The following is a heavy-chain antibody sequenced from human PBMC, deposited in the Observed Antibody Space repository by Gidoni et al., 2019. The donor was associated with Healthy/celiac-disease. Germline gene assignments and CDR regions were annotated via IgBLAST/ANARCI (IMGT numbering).Heavy chain of an antibody. J-gene: IGHJ6*02. CDR3: ARGGGDYDFWSGYYKDGMDV. CDR2: ISAYNGNT. CDR1: GYTSTNYG. Sequence: VQLVQSGAAVKKPGASVKVSCKASGYTSTNYGISWVRQAPGQGLEWMGWISAYNGNTNYAQKLQGRVTMTTDTSTSTAYMELRSLRSDDTAVYYCARGGGDYDFWSGYYKDGMDVWGQGTTVTVSS. V-gene: IGHV1-18*01. D-gene: IGHD3-3*01.